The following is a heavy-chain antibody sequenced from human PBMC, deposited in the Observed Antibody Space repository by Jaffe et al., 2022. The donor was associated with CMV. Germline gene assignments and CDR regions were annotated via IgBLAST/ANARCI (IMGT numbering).Heavy chain of an antibody. J-gene: IGHJ3*02. Sequence: EVQLVESGGGLVKPGGSLRLSCAASGFTFSNAWMSWVRQAPGKGLEWVGRIKSKTDGGTTDYAAPVKGRFTISRDDSKNTLYLQMNSLKTEDTAVYYCTPDLPLAAFDIWGQGTMVTVSS. CDR1: GFTFSNAW. V-gene: IGHV3-15*01. CDR2: IKSKTDGGTT. CDR3: TPDLPLAAFDI.